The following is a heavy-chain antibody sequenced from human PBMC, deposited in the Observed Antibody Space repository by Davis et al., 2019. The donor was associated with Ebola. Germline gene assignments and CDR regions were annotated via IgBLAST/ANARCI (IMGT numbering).Heavy chain of an antibody. D-gene: IGHD4-17*01. J-gene: IGHJ4*01. Sequence: LRLSCTVYGGSISSSVYSWTWIRQPPGKGLEWIGFVSHSGNTYYNPSLQSRVTLSVDRSTNQFSLKLTSVTAADTAVYYCARGDYAGSSFDYWGQGTLVSVSS. CDR2: VSHSGNT. CDR1: GGSISSSVYS. CDR3: ARGDYAGSSFDY. V-gene: IGHV4-30-2*01.